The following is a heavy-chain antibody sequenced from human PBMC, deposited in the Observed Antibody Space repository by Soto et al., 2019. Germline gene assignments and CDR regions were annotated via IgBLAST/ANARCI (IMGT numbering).Heavy chain of an antibody. CDR2: ISRSRSYT. V-gene: IGHV3-11*05. CDR3: ARDHHRYSGYDYVDY. J-gene: IGHJ4*02. CDR1: GFTFSDYY. D-gene: IGHD5-12*01. Sequence: QVQLVESGGGLVKPGGSLRLSCAASGFTFSDYYMSWIRQAPGKGLEWVSYISRSRSYTNYADSVKGRFTISRDNAKNSLYLQMNSLRAEDTALYYCARDHHRYSGYDYVDYWGQGTLVTVSS.